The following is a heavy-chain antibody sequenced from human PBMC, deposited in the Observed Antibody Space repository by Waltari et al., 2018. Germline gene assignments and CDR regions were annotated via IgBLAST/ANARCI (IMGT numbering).Heavy chain of an antibody. Sequence: VQLLESGAEVKKPGDSVKVSCKASGYTFTSYDINWVRQATGQGLEWMGGVNTNSGNPGYAHKFQGRVTITRNTSLSSAYMELSILRSEYTAVYYCARGGESPFQAVNPLFFVGGNWFDPWGQGTLVTVSS. D-gene: IGHD3-3*02. CDR2: VNTNSGNP. J-gene: IGHJ5*02. CDR3: ARGGESPFQAVNPLFFVGGNWFDP. CDR1: GYTFTSYD. V-gene: IGHV1-8*03.